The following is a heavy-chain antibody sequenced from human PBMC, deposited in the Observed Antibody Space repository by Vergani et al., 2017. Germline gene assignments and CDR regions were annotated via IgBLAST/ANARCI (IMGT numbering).Heavy chain of an antibody. J-gene: IGHJ4*02. CDR2: ISWNSGSI. CDR1: GFTFDDYA. V-gene: IGHV3-9*01. Sequence: EVQLVESGGGLVQPGRSLRLSCAASGFTFDDYAMHWVRQAPGKGLEWVSGISWNSGSIGYADSVKGRFTISRDNSKNMLYLQMNSLRAEDTAVYYCAILSYDTTPYLQGGYDCWGQGTVVSVSS. CDR3: AILSYDTTPYLQGGYDC. D-gene: IGHD3-22*01.